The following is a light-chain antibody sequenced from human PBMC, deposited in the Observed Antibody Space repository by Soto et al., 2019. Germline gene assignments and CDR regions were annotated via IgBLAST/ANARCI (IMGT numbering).Light chain of an antibody. CDR2: AAS. CDR3: QQSYSTITWT. CDR1: QSISSY. V-gene: IGKV1-39*01. Sequence: DIQMTQSPSSLSASVGDIVTITCLASQSISSYLNWYQQKPGKAPKLLIYAASSLQSGVPSRFSGSGSGTDFTLTISSLQPEDFATYYCQQSYSTITWTFGQGTKVDIK. J-gene: IGKJ1*01.